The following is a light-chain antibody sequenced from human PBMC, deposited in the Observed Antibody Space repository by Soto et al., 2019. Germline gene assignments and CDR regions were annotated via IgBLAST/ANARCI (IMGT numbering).Light chain of an antibody. CDR3: QTWGTGIVV. V-gene: IGLV4-69*01. Sequence: QSVLTQSPSASASLGASVKLTCTLSSGHSSYAIAWHQQQPEKGPRYLMKLNSDGSHSKGDGIPDRFSGSSSGAERYLTISRLQSEDEADYYGQTWGTGIVVFGGGTQLTVL. CDR1: SGHSSYA. J-gene: IGLJ2*01. CDR2: LNSDGSH.